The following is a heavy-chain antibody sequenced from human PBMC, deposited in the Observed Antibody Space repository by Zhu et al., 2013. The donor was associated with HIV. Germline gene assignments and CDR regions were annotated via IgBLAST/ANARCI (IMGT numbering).Heavy chain of an antibody. J-gene: IGHJ6*02. CDR3: ARDSDYGDYYWPMDV. D-gene: IGHD4-17*01. Sequence: VQLVESGGGVVQPGRSLRLSCAASGFTFSSYSMNWVRQAPGKGLEWVSSISSSSSYIYYADSVKGRFTISRDNAKNSLYLQMNSLRAEDTAVYYCARDSDYGDYYWPMDVWGQGTTVTVSS. CDR2: ISSSSSYI. CDR1: GFTFSSYS. V-gene: IGHV3-21*01.